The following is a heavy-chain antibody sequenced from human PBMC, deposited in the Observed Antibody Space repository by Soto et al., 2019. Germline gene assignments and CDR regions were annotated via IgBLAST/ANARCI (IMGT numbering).Heavy chain of an antibody. V-gene: IGHV1-69*01. CDR3: AREVEVHTPVFGF. D-gene: IGHD2-2*01. CDR2: ISPMFGKA. CDR1: GGTFINYA. Sequence: QVQLVQSGAEVKRPGSSVKVSCKASGGTFINYAINWVRQAPGQGLEWMGDISPMFGKANYAQKFQGRVKITADDSTATAHLELSSLRSEDTALYFCAREVEVHTPVFGFWGQGSLVTVSS. J-gene: IGHJ4*02.